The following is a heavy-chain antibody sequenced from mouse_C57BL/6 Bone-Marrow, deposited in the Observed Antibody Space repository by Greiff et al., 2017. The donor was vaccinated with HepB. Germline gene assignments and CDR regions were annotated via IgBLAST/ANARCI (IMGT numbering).Heavy chain of an antibody. CDR2: IRNNANGYTT. J-gene: IGHJ2*01. V-gene: IGHV7-3*01. CDR3: ARYGLGLDY. D-gene: IGHD3-3*01. CDR1: GFTFTDYY. Sequence: EVKLVESGGGLVQPGGSLSLSCAASGFTFTDYYMSWVRQPPGKALEWFGFIRNNANGYTTEYSASVKGRLTISRDNSQIILYLQMNAWRAEDSATYYCARYGLGLDYWGQGTTLTVSS.